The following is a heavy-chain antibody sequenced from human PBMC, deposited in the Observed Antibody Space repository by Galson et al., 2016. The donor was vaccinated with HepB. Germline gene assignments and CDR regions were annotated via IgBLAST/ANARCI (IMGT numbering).Heavy chain of an antibody. CDR1: GLTFSSYA. CDR2: ISGSGRGT. V-gene: IGHV3-23*01. D-gene: IGHD3-16*02. CDR3: ATQVLMGRGVIDYYYGMDV. Sequence: SLRLSCAASGLTFSSYAMHWVRQAPGKGLEWVSTISGSGRGTYYADSVKGRFTISRDNSKNTLHLQMNSLRDEDTAVYYCATQVLMGRGVIDYYYGMDVWGQGTTVTVSS. J-gene: IGHJ6*02.